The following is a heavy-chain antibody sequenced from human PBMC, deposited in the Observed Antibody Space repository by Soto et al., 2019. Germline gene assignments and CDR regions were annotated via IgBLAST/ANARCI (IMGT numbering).Heavy chain of an antibody. CDR3: ATRTIAVAGLALDY. D-gene: IGHD6-19*01. Sequence: ASVKVSCKASGYTFINYYMHWVRPAPGQGFEWMGRISPKSGGTNYAQKFQGRVSMTWDTSLKTAYMELSSLMSEDTAVYYCATRTIAVAGLALDYWGQGTLVTVSS. J-gene: IGHJ4*02. CDR2: ISPKSGGT. CDR1: GYTFINYY. V-gene: IGHV1-2*02.